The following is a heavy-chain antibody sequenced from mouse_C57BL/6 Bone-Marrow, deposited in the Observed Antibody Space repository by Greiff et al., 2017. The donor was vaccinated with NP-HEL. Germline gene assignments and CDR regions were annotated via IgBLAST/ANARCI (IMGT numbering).Heavy chain of an antibody. Sequence: EVQLVESGGGLVQPKGSLKLSCAASGFTFNTYAMHWVRQAPGKGVEWVARIRSKSSNYATYYADSVKDRFTISRDDSQSMLYLQMNNLKTEDTAMYYCVGDYDERRYWYFDVWGTGTTVTVSS. V-gene: IGHV10-3*01. D-gene: IGHD2-12*01. CDR3: VGDYDERRYWYFDV. J-gene: IGHJ1*03. CDR2: IRSKSSNYAT. CDR1: GFTFNTYA.